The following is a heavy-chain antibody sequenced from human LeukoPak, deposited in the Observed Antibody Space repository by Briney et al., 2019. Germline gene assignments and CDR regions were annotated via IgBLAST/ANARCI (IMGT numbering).Heavy chain of an antibody. V-gene: IGHV3-30*04. J-gene: IGHJ4*02. D-gene: IGHD3-10*01. CDR3: ARDGGPYGSGSYYRF. CDR1: GFTFSSYA. CDR2: ISYDGSNK. Sequence: GGSLRLSCAASGFTFSSYAMHWVRQAPGKGLEWVAVISYDGSNKYYADSVKGRFTISRDNSKNTLYLQMNSLRAEDTAVYYCARDGGPYGSGSYYRFWGQGTLVTVSS.